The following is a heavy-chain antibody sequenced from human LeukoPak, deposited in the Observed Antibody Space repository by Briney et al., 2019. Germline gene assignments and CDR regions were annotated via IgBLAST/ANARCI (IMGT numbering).Heavy chain of an antibody. CDR3: ARDQNLGYYYDSSGYSDY. CDR2: ISSSGSTI. J-gene: IGHJ4*02. V-gene: IGHV3-11*04. Sequence: GGSLRLSCAASGFTFSDYYMSWIRQALGKGLEWVSYISSSGSTIYYADSVKGRFTISRDNAKNSLYLQMNSLRAEDTAVYYCARDQNLGYYYDSSGYSDYWGQGTLVTVSS. CDR1: GFTFSDYY. D-gene: IGHD3-22*01.